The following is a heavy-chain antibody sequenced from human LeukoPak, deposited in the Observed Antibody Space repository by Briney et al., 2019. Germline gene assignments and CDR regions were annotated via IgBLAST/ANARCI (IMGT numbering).Heavy chain of an antibody. CDR1: EYTFTDDY. Sequence: ASVKVSCKASEYTFTDDYIHWVRQAPGQGLEWMGWINPNSGGTDYAQRFQGRVTMTRDTSISTAYMELSRLRSDDTAVYYCARDLIATGPHDAFDIWGQGTMVTVSS. CDR2: INPNSGGT. V-gene: IGHV1-2*02. D-gene: IGHD1-14*01. CDR3: ARDLIATGPHDAFDI. J-gene: IGHJ3*02.